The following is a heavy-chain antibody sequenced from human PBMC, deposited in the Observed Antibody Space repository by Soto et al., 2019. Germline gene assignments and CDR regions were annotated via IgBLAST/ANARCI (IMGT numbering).Heavy chain of an antibody. D-gene: IGHD3-3*01. Sequence: ASVKVSCKASGYTFTSYGISWVRQAPGQGLEWMGWISAYNGNTNYAQKLQGRVTMTTDTSTSTAYMELRSLRSDDTAVYYCAREENKYDLWSGYVRGGQPPGNWFDPWGQGTLVTVSS. CDR1: GYTFTSYG. V-gene: IGHV1-18*01. CDR2: ISAYNGNT. CDR3: AREENKYDLWSGYVRGGQPPGNWFDP. J-gene: IGHJ5*02.